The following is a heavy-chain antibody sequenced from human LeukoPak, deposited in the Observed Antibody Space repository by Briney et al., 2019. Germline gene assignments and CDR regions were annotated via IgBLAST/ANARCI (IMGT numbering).Heavy chain of an antibody. CDR2: IYTSGST. CDR3: ARGTSSSWGYYMDV. V-gene: IGHV4-61*02. J-gene: IGHJ6*03. Sequence: PSQTLSLTCTVSGGSISSGSYYWSWIRQPAGKGLEWIGRIYTSGSTNYNPSLKSRVTISVDTSKNQFSLKLSSVTAADTAVYYCARGTSSSWGYYMDVWGKGTTVTVSS. D-gene: IGHD6-13*01. CDR1: GGSISSGSYY.